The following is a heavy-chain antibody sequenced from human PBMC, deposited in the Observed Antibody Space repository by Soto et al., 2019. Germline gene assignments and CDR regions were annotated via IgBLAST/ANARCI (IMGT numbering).Heavy chain of an antibody. J-gene: IGHJ4*02. CDR2: ISAYNGNT. Sequence: QVQLVQSGAEVKKPGASVKVSCKASGYTFTSYGISWVRQAPGHGLEWMGLISAYNGNTNYAQKLQGRFTMTTDTSTSTAYMELRSLRSDDTAVYYCARDKTEYYASSGYYPFDYWGQGTLVTVSS. CDR3: ARDKTEYYASSGYYPFDY. D-gene: IGHD3-22*01. V-gene: IGHV1-18*01. CDR1: GYTFTSYG.